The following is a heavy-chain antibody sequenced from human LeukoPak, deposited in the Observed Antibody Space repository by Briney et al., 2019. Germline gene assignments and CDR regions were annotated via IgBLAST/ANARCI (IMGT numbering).Heavy chain of an antibody. J-gene: IGHJ6*02. D-gene: IGHD6-6*01. Sequence: SETLSLTCTVSGGSISSGSYYWSWIRQPAGKGLEWIGRIYTSGSTNYNPSLKSRVTISVDTSKNQFSLKLSSVTAADTAVYYCARDRSSSSYYYGMDVWGQGTTVTVSS. CDR1: GGSISSGSYY. CDR3: ARDRSSSSYYYGMDV. V-gene: IGHV4-61*02. CDR2: IYTSGST.